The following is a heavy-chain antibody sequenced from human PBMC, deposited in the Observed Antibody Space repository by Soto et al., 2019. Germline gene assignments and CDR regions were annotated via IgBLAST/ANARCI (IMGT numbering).Heavy chain of an antibody. CDR2: ISAYNGNT. CDR1: GYTFTSYG. D-gene: IGHD2-21*02. V-gene: IGHV1-18*01. J-gene: IGHJ4*02. Sequence: QVQLVQSGAEVKKPGTSVKVSCKASGYTFTSYGISWVRQAPGQGLEWMGWISAYNGNTNYAQKLQGRVTMTTDTSTSTAYMELRSLRSDDTAVYYCTRVVVTAISSTEFDYWGQGTLVTVSS. CDR3: TRVVVTAISSTEFDY.